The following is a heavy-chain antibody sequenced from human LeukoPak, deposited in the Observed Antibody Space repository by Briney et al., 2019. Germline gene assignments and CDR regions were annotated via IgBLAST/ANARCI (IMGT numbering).Heavy chain of an antibody. CDR2: IYYSGST. CDR3: ARGPRKRITMIVVAMRGYYFDY. D-gene: IGHD3-22*01. V-gene: IGHV4-61*01. CDR1: GGSVSSGSYY. Sequence: SETLSLTCTVSGGSVSSGSYYWSWIRQPPGNGLEWVGYIYYSGSTNYNPSLKSRVTISVDTSKNQFSLRLSSVTAADTAVYYCARGPRKRITMIVVAMRGYYFDYWGQGTLVTVSS. J-gene: IGHJ4*02.